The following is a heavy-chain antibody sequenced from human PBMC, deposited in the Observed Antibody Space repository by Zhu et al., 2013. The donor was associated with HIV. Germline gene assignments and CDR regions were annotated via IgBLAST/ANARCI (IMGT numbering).Heavy chain of an antibody. J-gene: IGHJ3*02. V-gene: IGHV1-69*12. CDR1: GGTFSSYA. D-gene: IGHD1-1*01. CDR3: ARDKDWNQAKVDDAFDI. CDR2: IIPIFGTA. Sequence: QVQLVQSGAEVKKPGSSVKVSCKASGGTFSSYAISWVRQAPGQGLEWMGGIIPIFGTANYAQKFQGRVTITADESTSTAYMELSSLRSEDTAVYYCARDKDWNQAKVDDAFDIWGQGTMVTVSS.